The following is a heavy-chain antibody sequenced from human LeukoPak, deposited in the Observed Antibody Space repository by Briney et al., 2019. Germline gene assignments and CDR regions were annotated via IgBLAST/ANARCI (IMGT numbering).Heavy chain of an antibody. J-gene: IGHJ4*02. CDR1: GFTFSSYG. D-gene: IGHD6-13*01. CDR2: ISYDGSNK. V-gene: IGHV3-30*18. Sequence: PGGSLRLSCAASGFTFSSYGMHWVRQAPGKGLEWVAVISYDGSNKYYADSVKGRFTISRDNSKNTLYLQMNSLRAEDTAVYYCAKAIRDSSSWDAVDYWGQGTLVTVSS. CDR3: AKAIRDSSSWDAVDY.